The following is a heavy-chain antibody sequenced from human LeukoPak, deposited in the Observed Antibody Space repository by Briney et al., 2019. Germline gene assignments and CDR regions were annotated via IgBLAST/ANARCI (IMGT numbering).Heavy chain of an antibody. D-gene: IGHD3-3*01. CDR2: IIPIFGTA. Sequence: SVKVSCKASGGTFSSYAISWVRQAPGQGLEWMGGIIPIFGTANYAQKFQGRVTITADESTSTAYMELSSLRSEDTAVYYCARDKSSYYDFWSGYWRIDYYYGMDVWGQGTTVTVSS. V-gene: IGHV1-69*13. J-gene: IGHJ6*02. CDR1: GGTFSSYA. CDR3: ARDKSSYYDFWSGYWRIDYYYGMDV.